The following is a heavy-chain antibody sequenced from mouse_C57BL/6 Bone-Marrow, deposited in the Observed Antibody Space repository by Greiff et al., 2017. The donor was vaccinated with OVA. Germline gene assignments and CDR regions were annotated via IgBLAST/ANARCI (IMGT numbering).Heavy chain of an antibody. CDR1: GFTFSSYA. V-gene: IGHV5-9-1*02. CDR3: TRLLDAMDY. CDR2: ISSSGDYN. Sequence: EVMLVESGEGLVKPGGSLKLSCAASGFTFSSYAMSWVRQTPEKRLEWVAYISSSGDYNYSADTVKGRFTISRDNAKNTLYLQMSSLKSEETAMYYCTRLLDAMDYWGQGTSVTVSS. D-gene: IGHD2-1*01. J-gene: IGHJ4*01.